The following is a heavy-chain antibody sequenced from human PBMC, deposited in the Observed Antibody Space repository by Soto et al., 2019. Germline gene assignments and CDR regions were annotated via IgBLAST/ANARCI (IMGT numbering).Heavy chain of an antibody. D-gene: IGHD3-10*01. CDR3: ARGKFWFGELSDY. V-gene: IGHV4-34*01. J-gene: IGHJ4*02. CDR2: INHSGST. Sequence: QVQLQQWGAGLLKPSETLSLTCAVYGGSFSGYYWSWIRQPPGKGLEWIGEINHSGSTNYNPSLKSQVTISVDTSKNQFSLKLSSVTAADTAVYYCARGKFWFGELSDYWGQGTLVTVSS. CDR1: GGSFSGYY.